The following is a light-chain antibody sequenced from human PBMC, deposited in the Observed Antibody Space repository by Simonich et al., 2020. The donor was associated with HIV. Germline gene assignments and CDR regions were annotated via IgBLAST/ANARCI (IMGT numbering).Light chain of an antibody. CDR1: QGIASS. Sequence: GDRVTITCRASQGIASSLAWYQQNPGKPPKLLIYDASSLESGVPSRFSGSGSVTDFTLTISSLQPEDFATYYCQQFNTFPWTFGQGTKVEIK. CDR2: DAS. CDR3: QQFNTFPWT. V-gene: IGKV1-13*02. J-gene: IGKJ1*01.